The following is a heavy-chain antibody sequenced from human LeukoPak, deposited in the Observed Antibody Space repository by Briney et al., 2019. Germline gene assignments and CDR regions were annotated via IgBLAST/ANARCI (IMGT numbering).Heavy chain of an antibody. V-gene: IGHV4-59*01. J-gene: IGHJ6*03. CDR1: GGSISSYY. Sequence: SETLSLTCTVSGGSISSYYWSWIRQPPGKGLEWIGYIYYSGSTNYNPSLKSRVTISVDTSKNQFSLKLSSVTAADTAVYYCARATSIAAAGYYYYYYMDVWGKGTTVTISS. D-gene: IGHD6-13*01. CDR3: ARATSIAAAGYYYYYYMDV. CDR2: IYYSGST.